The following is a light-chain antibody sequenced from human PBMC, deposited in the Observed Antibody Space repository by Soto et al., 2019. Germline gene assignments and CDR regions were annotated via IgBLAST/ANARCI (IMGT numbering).Light chain of an antibody. CDR1: QSVSSKY. Sequence: EIVLTQSPGTLSLSPGERATLSCRASQSVSSKYLAWYQQKPVQAPRVLIYGTSIRASGVQERFSGGGSGTAFTLTITRLEPADFAVYSCQEYGSSLFTFGPGTKVDFK. CDR3: QEYGSSLFT. CDR2: GTS. J-gene: IGKJ3*01. V-gene: IGKV3-20*01.